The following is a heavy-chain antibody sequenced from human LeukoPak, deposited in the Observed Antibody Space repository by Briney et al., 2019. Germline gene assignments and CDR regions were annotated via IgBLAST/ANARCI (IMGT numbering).Heavy chain of an antibody. V-gene: IGHV5-51*01. J-gene: IGHJ4*02. Sequence: GESLKISCKGSGYSFTSYWIGWVRQMPGRGLEWMGIIYPGDSDTRYSPSFQGQVTISADKSISTAYLQWSSLKASDTAMYYCVSSPIAAAGTFNYWGQGTLVTVSS. CDR3: VSSPIAAAGTFNY. D-gene: IGHD6-13*01. CDR2: IYPGDSDT. CDR1: GYSFTSYW.